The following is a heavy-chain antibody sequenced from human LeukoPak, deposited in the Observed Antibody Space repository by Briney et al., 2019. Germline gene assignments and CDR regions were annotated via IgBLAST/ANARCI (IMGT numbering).Heavy chain of an antibody. CDR3: AKGLDTFDH. V-gene: IGHV3-23*01. Sequence: GGSLRLSCAASGFSLGTYAMSWVRQAPGEGLEWVSAISGTAGYTYYADSVKGRFTISRDTSRNTLYLQMNSLRAEDTAIYYCAKGLDTFDHWGQGTLVSVSS. J-gene: IGHJ4*02. D-gene: IGHD5-18*01. CDR1: GFSLGTYA. CDR2: ISGTAGYT.